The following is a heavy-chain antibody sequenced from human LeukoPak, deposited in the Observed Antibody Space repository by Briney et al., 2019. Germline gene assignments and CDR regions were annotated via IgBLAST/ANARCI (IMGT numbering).Heavy chain of an antibody. CDR2: IRYDGSNQ. J-gene: IGHJ4*01. CDR3: AKGHCSGGRCYGSYFAY. D-gene: IGHD2-15*01. V-gene: IGHV3-30*02. CDR1: GFTYNTYG. Sequence: GGSLRLSCGASGFTYNTYGMHWVRQAPGKGLEWVAFIRYDGSNQYYEDSVKDRFTISIDNSKSTLYLQMNSLRAEDTAVYYCAKGHCSGGRCYGSYFAYCGQGTLVTVSS.